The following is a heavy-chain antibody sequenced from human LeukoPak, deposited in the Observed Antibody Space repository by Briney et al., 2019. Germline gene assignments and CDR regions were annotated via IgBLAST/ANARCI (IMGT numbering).Heavy chain of an antibody. D-gene: IGHD3-16*01. CDR2: IKQDGSEM. CDR1: GFAFSSYS. V-gene: IGHV3-7*04. CDR3: ARGGYVSSPGLN. J-gene: IGHJ4*02. Sequence: GGSLRLSCAASGFAFSSYSMNWVRQAPGKGLEWVANIKQDGSEMYYVDSVKGRFTISRDNAKNSLYLQMNSLRAEDTAVYYCARGGYVSSPGLNWGQGTLVTVSS.